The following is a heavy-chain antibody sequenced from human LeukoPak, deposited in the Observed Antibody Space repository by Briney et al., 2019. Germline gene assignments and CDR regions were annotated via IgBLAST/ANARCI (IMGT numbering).Heavy chain of an antibody. J-gene: IGHJ4*01. D-gene: IGHD4-17*01. Sequence: GGSLRLSCAASGFTFSTYTMSWVRQAPGKGLEWVSTISISGGSTYYADSVKGRFTISRDNSKNTLYLQMNSLRVEDTAVYNCAKDRGPTTAQSVTDYWGHGTLVTVSS. CDR2: ISISGGST. CDR1: GFTFSTYT. V-gene: IGHV3-23*01. CDR3: AKDRGPTTAQSVTDY.